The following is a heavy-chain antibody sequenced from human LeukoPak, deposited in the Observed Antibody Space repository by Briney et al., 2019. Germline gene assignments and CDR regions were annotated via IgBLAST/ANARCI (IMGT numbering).Heavy chain of an antibody. Sequence: SVKVSCKASGYTFRSYGINWVRQAPGQGLEWMGGIIPIFGTANYAQKFQGRVTITADKSTSTAYMELSSLRSEDTAVYYCARSITGTIDAFDIWGQGTMVTVSS. CDR3: ARSITGTIDAFDI. J-gene: IGHJ3*02. CDR2: IIPIFGTA. CDR1: GYTFRSYG. D-gene: IGHD1-20*01. V-gene: IGHV1-69*06.